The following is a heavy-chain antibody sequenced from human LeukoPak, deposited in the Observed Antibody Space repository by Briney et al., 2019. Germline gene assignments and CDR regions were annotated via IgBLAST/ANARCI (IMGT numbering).Heavy chain of an antibody. V-gene: IGHV4-59*08. Sequence: SETLSLTCTVSGGSISSYYWSWIRQPPGKGLEWIGYIYYSGSTNYNPSLKSRVTISVDTSKNQFSLKVSSVTAADTAVYYCASNYYGSGSLDYCGQGNLVTVSS. J-gene: IGHJ4*02. CDR2: IYYSGST. CDR1: GGSISSYY. CDR3: ASNYYGSGSLDY. D-gene: IGHD3-10*01.